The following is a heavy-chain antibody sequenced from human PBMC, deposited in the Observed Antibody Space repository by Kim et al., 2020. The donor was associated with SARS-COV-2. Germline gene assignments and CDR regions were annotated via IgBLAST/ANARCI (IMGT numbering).Heavy chain of an antibody. J-gene: IGHJ5*02. V-gene: IGHV1-18*04. CDR3: ARAGSSSWYDNWFDP. Sequence: ASVKVSCKASGYTFTSYGISWVRQAPGQGLEWMGWISAYNGNTNYAQKLQGRVTMTTDTSTSTAYMELRSLRSDDTAVYYCARAGSSSWYDNWFDPWGQGTLVTVSS. D-gene: IGHD6-13*01. CDR2: ISAYNGNT. CDR1: GYTFTSYG.